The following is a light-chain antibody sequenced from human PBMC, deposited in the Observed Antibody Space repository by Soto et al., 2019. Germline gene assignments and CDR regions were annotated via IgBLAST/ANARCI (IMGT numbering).Light chain of an antibody. J-gene: IGKJ4*01. CDR2: DAS. V-gene: IGKV3-11*01. CDR1: QSVSSY. Sequence: EIVLTQSPATLSLSPGERDTLSCRASQSVSSYLAWYQQKPGQAPRLLIYDASNRATGIPARFSGSGSGTDFTLTISSLEPEDFAVYYCQQRSNWQITFGGGTKVEIK. CDR3: QQRSNWQIT.